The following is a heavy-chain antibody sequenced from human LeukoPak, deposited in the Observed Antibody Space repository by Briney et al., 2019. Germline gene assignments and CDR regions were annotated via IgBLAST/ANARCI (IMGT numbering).Heavy chain of an antibody. CDR1: GFSFGDYG. Sequence: GGSLTLSCAVSGFSFGDYGMSWVRQAPGKGLEWVSGINWNGGSTGYADAVKNRFTSSRDKAKNALYLQKNSLRAEDTAVYYCARPKMVGGTTFGALDTWGQGKMVTVSS. CDR3: ARPKMVGGTTFGALDT. J-gene: IGHJ3*02. D-gene: IGHD1-26*01. CDR2: INWNGGST. V-gene: IGHV3-20*04.